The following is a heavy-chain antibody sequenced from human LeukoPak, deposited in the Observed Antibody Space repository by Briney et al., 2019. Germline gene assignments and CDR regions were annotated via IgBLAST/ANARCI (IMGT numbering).Heavy chain of an antibody. J-gene: IGHJ6*02. CDR2: INPNSGGT. Sequence: ASVKVSCKASGYTFTGYYMHWVRQAPGQGLEWMGWINPNSGGTNYAQKFQGRVTMTRNTSISTAYMELSSLRSEDTAVYYCAREGGSGYGMDVWGQGTTVTVSS. V-gene: IGHV1-2*02. CDR3: AREGGSGYGMDV. CDR1: GYTFTGYY. D-gene: IGHD3-10*01.